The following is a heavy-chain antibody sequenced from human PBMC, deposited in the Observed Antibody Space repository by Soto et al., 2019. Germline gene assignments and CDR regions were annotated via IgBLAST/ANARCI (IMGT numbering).Heavy chain of an antibody. CDR1: GYTFTSYG. CDR3: ARALYCSSTSCYIDY. CDR2: ISAYNGNT. J-gene: IGHJ4*02. Sequence: GASVKVSCKASGYTFTSYGISWVRQAPGQGLEWMGWISAYNGNTNYAQKLQGRVTMTTDTSTSTAYMELRSLRSDDTAVYYCARALYCSSTSCYIDYWGQGTLVTVSS. D-gene: IGHD2-2*02. V-gene: IGHV1-18*04.